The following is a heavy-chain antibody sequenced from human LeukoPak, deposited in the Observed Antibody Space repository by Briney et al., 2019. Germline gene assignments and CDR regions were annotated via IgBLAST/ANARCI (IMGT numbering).Heavy chain of an antibody. CDR2: ISGSGGST. J-gene: IGHJ6*02. V-gene: IGHV3-23*01. Sequence: GGSLRLSCAASGFTFSSYAMSWVRQAPGKGVEWVSAISGSGGSTYYADSVKGRFTISRDNSKNTLYLQMNSLRAEDTAVYYCAKDRSLFHCSGGSCYSAEVDYYYGMDVWGQGTTVTVSS. CDR3: AKDRSLFHCSGGSCYSAEVDYYYGMDV. CDR1: GFTFSSYA. D-gene: IGHD2-15*01.